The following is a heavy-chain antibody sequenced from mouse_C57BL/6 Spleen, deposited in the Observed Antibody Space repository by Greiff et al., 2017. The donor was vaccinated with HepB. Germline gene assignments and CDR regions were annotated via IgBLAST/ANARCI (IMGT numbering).Heavy chain of an antibody. Sequence: QVQLQQPGAELVKPGASVKLSCKASGYTFTSYWMHWVKQRPGQGLEWIGMIHPNSGSTNYNEKFKSKATLTVDKSSSTAYMQLSSLTSEDSAVYYCAREGAYYCGSSFYWYFDVWGTGTTVTVSS. D-gene: IGHD1-1*01. CDR2: IHPNSGST. CDR3: AREGAYYCGSSFYWYFDV. V-gene: IGHV1-64*01. J-gene: IGHJ1*03. CDR1: GYTFTSYW.